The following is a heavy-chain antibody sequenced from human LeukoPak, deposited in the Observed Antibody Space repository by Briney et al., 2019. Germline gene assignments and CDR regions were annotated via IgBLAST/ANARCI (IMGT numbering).Heavy chain of an antibody. J-gene: IGHJ4*02. CDR2: INPSGGST. CDR1: GYTFTSYY. V-gene: IGHV1-46*01. Sequence: GASVKVSCKASGYTFTSYYMHWVRQAPGQGLEWMGIINPSGGSTSYAQKFQGRVTMTRDTSTSTVYMELSSLRSEDTAVYYRAREGGNCGGDCYEYYFDYWGQGTLVTVSS. CDR3: AREGGNCGGDCYEYYFDY. D-gene: IGHD2-21*02.